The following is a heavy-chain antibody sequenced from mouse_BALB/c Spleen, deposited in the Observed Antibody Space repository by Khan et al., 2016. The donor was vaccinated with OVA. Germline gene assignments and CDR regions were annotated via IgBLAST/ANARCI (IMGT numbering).Heavy chain of an antibody. J-gene: IGHJ2*01. CDR2: IDPANGNT. CDR1: GFNIKDTY. CDR3: ARINA. Sequence: VHVKQSGAELVKPGASVKLSCTASGFNIKDTYMHWVKQRPEQGLEWIGRIDPANGNTKYDPTFQGKATITADTSSNTAYLQLSSLTSEDTAVYDCARINAWGQGTPLTVSS. V-gene: IGHV14-3*02.